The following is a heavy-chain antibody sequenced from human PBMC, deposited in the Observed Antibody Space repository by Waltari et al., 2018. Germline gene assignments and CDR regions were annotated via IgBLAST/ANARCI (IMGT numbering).Heavy chain of an antibody. CDR3: ARGSSRGYSYGYWGYYYYGMDV. J-gene: IGHJ6*02. Sequence: QVQLVESGGGVVQPGRSLRLSCAASGFTFSSYAMHWVRQAPGKGLEWVAVISYDGRNKYYADSVKGRFTISRDNSKNTLYLQMNSLRAEDTAVYYCARGSSRGYSYGYWGYYYYGMDVWGQGTTVTVSS. CDR2: ISYDGRNK. V-gene: IGHV3-30*01. CDR1: GFTFSSYA. D-gene: IGHD5-18*01.